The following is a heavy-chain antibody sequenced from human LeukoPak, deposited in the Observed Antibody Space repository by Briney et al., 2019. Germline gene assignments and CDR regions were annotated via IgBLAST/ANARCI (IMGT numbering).Heavy chain of an antibody. V-gene: IGHV3-21*01. CDR3: ASFYDSSGYYYFDY. CDR2: ISSSSYI. J-gene: IGHJ4*02. Sequence: GGSLRLSCAASGFTFSSYSMNWVRQAPGKGLEWVSSISSSSYIYYADSVKGRFTISRDNAKNSLYLQMNSLRAEDTAVYYCASFYDSSGYYYFDYWGQGTLVTVSS. D-gene: IGHD3-22*01. CDR1: GFTFSSYS.